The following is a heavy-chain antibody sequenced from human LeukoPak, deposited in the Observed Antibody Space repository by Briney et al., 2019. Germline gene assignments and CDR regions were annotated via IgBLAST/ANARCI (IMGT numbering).Heavy chain of an antibody. CDR3: AKDRGNDYGVFDY. V-gene: IGHV3-48*01. J-gene: IGHJ4*02. D-gene: IGHD4-17*01. CDR2: ISSGSGTT. CDR1: GFTFSSYG. Sequence: PGGSLRLSCAASGFTFSSYGMNWVRQAPGKGLEWISYISSGSGTTYYGDSVQGRFITSRDNAKNSLHLQMNSLRAEDTGVYYCAKDRGNDYGVFDYWGQGILVTVSS.